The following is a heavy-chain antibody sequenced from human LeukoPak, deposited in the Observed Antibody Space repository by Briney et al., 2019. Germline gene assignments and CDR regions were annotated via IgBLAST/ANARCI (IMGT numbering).Heavy chain of an antibody. J-gene: IGHJ5*02. CDR1: GGTFSSYA. V-gene: IGHV1-69*05. Sequence: ASVKVSCKASGGTFSSYAISWVRQAPGQGLEWMGRIIPIFGTANYAQKFQGRVTITTDESTSTAYMELSSLRSEDTAVYYCARDGGYSSGWRGNWFDPWGQGTLVTVSS. D-gene: IGHD6-19*01. CDR3: ARDGGYSSGWRGNWFDP. CDR2: IIPIFGTA.